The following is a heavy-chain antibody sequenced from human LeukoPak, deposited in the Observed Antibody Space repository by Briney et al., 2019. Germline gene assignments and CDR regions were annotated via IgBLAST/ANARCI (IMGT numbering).Heavy chain of an antibody. D-gene: IGHD3-3*01. CDR2: INHSGST. Sequence: DPSETLSLTCAVYGGSFSGYYWSWIRQPPGKGLEWIGEINHSGSTNYNPSLKSRVTISVDTSKNQFSLKLSSVTAADTAAYYCARGGGRITIFGVVTRSSRSFDYWGQGTLVTVSS. J-gene: IGHJ4*02. CDR1: GGSFSGYY. CDR3: ARGGGRITIFGVVTRSSRSFDY. V-gene: IGHV4-34*01.